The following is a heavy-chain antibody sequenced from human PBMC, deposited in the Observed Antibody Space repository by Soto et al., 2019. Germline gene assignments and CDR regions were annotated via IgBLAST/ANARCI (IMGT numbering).Heavy chain of an antibody. CDR3: AKDLGSLGWFDP. Sequence: PVGSLRLSCAASGFTFSSYGMHWVRQAPGKGLEWVAVISYDGSNKYYADSVKGRFTISRDNSKNTLYLQMNSLRAEDTAVYYCAKDLGSLGWFDPWGQGTLVTVSS. CDR2: ISYDGSNK. D-gene: IGHD3-10*01. J-gene: IGHJ5*02. CDR1: GFTFSSYG. V-gene: IGHV3-30*18.